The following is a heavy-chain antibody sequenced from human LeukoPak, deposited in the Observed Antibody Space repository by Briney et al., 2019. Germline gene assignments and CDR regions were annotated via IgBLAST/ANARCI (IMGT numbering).Heavy chain of an antibody. J-gene: IGHJ6*03. CDR3: ARDLEVPRGWNYYYYMDV. D-gene: IGHD3-10*01. CDR2: IKQDGSEK. Sequence: GGSLRLSCAASGFTFSSYWMSWVRQAPGKGLEWVANIKQDGSEKYYVDSVKGRFTISRDNAKNSLYLQMNSLRAEDTAVYYCARDLEVPRGWNYYYYMDVWGKGTTVTVSS. CDR1: GFTFSSYW. V-gene: IGHV3-7*01.